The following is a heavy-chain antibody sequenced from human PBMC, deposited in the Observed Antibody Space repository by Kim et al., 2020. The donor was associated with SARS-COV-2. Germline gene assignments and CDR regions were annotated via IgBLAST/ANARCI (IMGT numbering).Heavy chain of an antibody. V-gene: IGHV3-49*04. CDR1: GFTFGDYA. CDR3: GGAMDFGVVIIGY. CDR2: IRSKAYGGTT. D-gene: IGHD3-3*01. J-gene: IGHJ4*02. Sequence: GGSLRLSCTASGFTFGDYAMSWVRQAPGKGLEWVGFIRSKAYGGTTEYAASVKGRFTISRDDSKSIAYLQMNSLKTEDTAVYYCGGAMDFGVVIIGYWGQGTLVTVSS.